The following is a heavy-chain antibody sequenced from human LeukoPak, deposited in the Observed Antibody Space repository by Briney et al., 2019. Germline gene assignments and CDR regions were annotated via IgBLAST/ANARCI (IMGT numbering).Heavy chain of an antibody. D-gene: IGHD1-26*01. CDR2: ISYDGSNK. V-gene: IGHV3-30*18. CDR1: GFIFNSYG. J-gene: IGHJ3*02. CDR3: AKDQWELLRPRAFDI. Sequence: GRSLRLSCAASGFIFNSYGMHWVRQAPGKGLEWVAVISYDGSNKYYADSVKGRFAISRDNSKNTLYLQMNSLRAEDTAVYYCAKDQWELLRPRAFDIWGQGTMVTASS.